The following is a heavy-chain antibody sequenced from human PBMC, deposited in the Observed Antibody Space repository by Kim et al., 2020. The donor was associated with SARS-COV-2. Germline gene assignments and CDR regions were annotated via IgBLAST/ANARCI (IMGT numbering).Heavy chain of an antibody. CDR3: ATNWNLDY. J-gene: IGHJ4*02. V-gene: IGHV3-23*01. Sequence: GGNTYTADSVKGRLTISRDNSKNTVYLQMNSLRAEDTAVYYCATNWNLDYWGQGTLVTVSS. D-gene: IGHD1-1*01. CDR2: GGNT.